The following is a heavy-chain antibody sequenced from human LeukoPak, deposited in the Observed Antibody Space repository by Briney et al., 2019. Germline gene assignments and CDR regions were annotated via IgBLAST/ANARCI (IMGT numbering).Heavy chain of an antibody. V-gene: IGHV4-30-2*01. D-gene: IGHD3-16*01. CDR1: GGYISSGGFY. Sequence: SETLSLTCTVSGGYISSGGFYWSWIRQPPGKGLEWIGYLYHSGSTYYNPSLKSRFTISVDRSKNQFSLRLSSVTAADTAVYYCARAEGGGFDYWGQGIQVTVSS. CDR2: LYHSGST. J-gene: IGHJ4*02. CDR3: ARAEGGGFDY.